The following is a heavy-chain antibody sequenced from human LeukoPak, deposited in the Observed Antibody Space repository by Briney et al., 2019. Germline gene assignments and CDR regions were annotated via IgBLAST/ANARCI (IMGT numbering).Heavy chain of an antibody. D-gene: IGHD2-8*01. CDR2: IYYSGTT. V-gene: IGHV4-39*01. Sequence: PSETLSLTCTVSGGSISSSTYYWGWIRQPPGKGLEWIGSIYYSGTTYYNPSLKSRVTISVDTSKNQFSLKLRSLTAADTAVYYCARRATATKAFDYWGQGTLVTVSS. CDR1: GGSISSSTYY. J-gene: IGHJ4*02. CDR3: ARRATATKAFDY.